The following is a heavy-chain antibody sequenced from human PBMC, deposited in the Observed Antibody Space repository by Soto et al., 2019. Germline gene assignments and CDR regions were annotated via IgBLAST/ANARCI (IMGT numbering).Heavy chain of an antibody. Sequence: DVQLVESGGDLVQPGRSLRLSCAASGFSFGDYAMHWVRQAPGKGLEWVSGISWKRCSIGYADSVKGRFTISRDNAKNYLYLQMNSLRAEDTALYYCAKSTGGTANCLDVWGQETTVTVSS. J-gene: IGHJ6*02. D-gene: IGHD2-8*02. CDR3: AKSTGGTANCLDV. CDR2: ISWKRCSI. V-gene: IGHV3-9*01. CDR1: GFSFGDYA.